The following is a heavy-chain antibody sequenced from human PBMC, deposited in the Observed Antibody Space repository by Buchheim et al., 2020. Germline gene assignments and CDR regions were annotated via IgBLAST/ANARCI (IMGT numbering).Heavy chain of an antibody. D-gene: IGHD5-18*01. V-gene: IGHV3-23*01. CDR3: ARRDTSRIYYFVY. CDR2: ITYGGGSK. J-gene: IGHJ4*02. CDR1: GFSFSSFG. Sequence: EVQLLESGGGLVQPGGSLRLSCAASGFSFSSFGMSWVRQAPGKGLEWVSTITYGGGSKFYPDSVKGRFTISRDNSKNTVSLEMSSLRDEDTATCYCARRDTSRIYYFVYWGQRTL.